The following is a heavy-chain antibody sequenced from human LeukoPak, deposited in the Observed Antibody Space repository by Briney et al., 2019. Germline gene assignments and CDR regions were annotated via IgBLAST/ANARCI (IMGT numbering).Heavy chain of an antibody. J-gene: IGHJ5*02. CDR2: ISGSGGST. D-gene: IGHD2-15*01. CDR3: AKGGGYCSGGSCYPPRWFDP. Sequence: GGSLRLSCEAPGFTFSSYAMSWVRQAPGKGLEWVSMISGSGGSTHYADSVKGRFTISRDDSKNTLYLQMNSLRAEDTAVYYCAKGGGYCSGGSCYPPRWFDPWGQGTLATVSS. V-gene: IGHV3-23*01. CDR1: GFTFSSYA.